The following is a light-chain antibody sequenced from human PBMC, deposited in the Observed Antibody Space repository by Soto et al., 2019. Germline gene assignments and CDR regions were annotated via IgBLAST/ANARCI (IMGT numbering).Light chain of an antibody. J-gene: IGKJ1*01. CDR1: QSISIY. V-gene: IGKV1-39*01. CDR2: AAS. Sequence: DIQMTQSPSSLSASVGNRDTITCQASQSISIYLNWYQQKPGKAPKLLIYAASSLQSGVPSRFSGSGSGTDFTLTISSLQPEDFATYYCQQSYSTPPWTFGQGTKVDIK. CDR3: QQSYSTPPWT.